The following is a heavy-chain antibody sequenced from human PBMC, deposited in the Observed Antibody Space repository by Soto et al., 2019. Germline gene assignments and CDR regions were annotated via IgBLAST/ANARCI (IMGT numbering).Heavy chain of an antibody. CDR1: GFTFSSYA. CDR2: ISYDGSNK. Sequence: PGGSLRLSCAASGFTFSSYAMHWVRQAPGKGLEWVAVISYDGSNKYYADSVKGRFTISRDNSKNTLYLQMNSLRAEDTAVYYCARGGLVSSSPFDYWGQGTLVTVYS. CDR3: ARGGLVSSSPFDY. D-gene: IGHD6-6*01. J-gene: IGHJ4*02. V-gene: IGHV3-30-3*01.